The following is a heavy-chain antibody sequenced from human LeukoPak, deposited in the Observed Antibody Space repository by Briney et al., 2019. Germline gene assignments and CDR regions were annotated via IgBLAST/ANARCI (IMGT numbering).Heavy chain of an antibody. CDR3: ARGPRIAVAGRRSWFDP. CDR2: INHSGST. V-gene: IGHV4-34*01. CDR1: GGSFSGYY. J-gene: IGHJ5*02. Sequence: SETLSLTCAVYGGSFSGYYWSWIRQPPGKGLEWIGEINHSGSTNYNPSLKSRVTISVDTSKNQFSLKLSSVTAADTAVYYCARGPRIAVAGRRSWFDPWGQGTLVTVSS. D-gene: IGHD6-19*01.